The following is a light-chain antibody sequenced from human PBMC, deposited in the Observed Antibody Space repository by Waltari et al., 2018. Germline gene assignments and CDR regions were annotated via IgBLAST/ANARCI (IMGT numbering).Light chain of an antibody. V-gene: IGLV2-8*01. CDR2: EVS. CDR1: SSDVGGSKS. J-gene: IGLJ3*02. Sequence: QSALTRPPSASGSPGQSVTIPCTGTSSDVGGSKSVAWYQQYPGNAPKVMIYEVSKRPSGVPDRFSGSKSDNTASLTVSGVQAEDEADYYCSSYAGNNNLVFGGGTKLTVL. CDR3: SSYAGNNNLV.